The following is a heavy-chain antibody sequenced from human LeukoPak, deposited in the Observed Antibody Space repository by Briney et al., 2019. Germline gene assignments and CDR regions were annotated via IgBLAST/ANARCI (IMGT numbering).Heavy chain of an antibody. CDR1: GYTFTSYD. Sequence: ASVKVSCKASGYTFTSYDINWVRQASGQGLGWMGWMNTNSGNTGYAQKFQGRVAMTRNTSINTAYMELSSLRSEDTAVYYCARRVAAAGSPIGYWGQGTLVTVSS. CDR3: ARRVAAAGSPIGY. D-gene: IGHD6-13*01. V-gene: IGHV1-8*01. CDR2: MNTNSGNT. J-gene: IGHJ1*01.